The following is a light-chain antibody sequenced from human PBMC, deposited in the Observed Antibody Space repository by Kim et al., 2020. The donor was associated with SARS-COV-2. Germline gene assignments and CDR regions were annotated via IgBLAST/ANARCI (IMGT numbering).Light chain of an antibody. Sequence: QSALTQPPSASRSPGQSVTISCTGTSSDVGGYNYVSWYQQHPGKAPKLMIYEVSKRPSGVPDRFSGSKSGNTASLTVSGLQAEDEADYYCSSYAGSNNWVFGGGTQLTVL. CDR2: EVS. CDR3: SSYAGSNNWV. J-gene: IGLJ3*02. CDR1: SSDVGGYNY. V-gene: IGLV2-8*02.